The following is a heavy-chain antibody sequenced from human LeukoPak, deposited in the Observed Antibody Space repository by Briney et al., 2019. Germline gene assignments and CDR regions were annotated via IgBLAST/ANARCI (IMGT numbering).Heavy chain of an antibody. Sequence: GGSLRLSCAASGFIFSTYAMSWVRQAPGKGLEWVSAISSSGGYTYYADSVKGRFTISRDNSKNTLYLQMNSLRAEDTAVYYCAKDRGYFDWLSPFDYWGQGTLVTVSS. V-gene: IGHV3-23*01. CDR3: AKDRGYFDWLSPFDY. D-gene: IGHD3-9*01. CDR1: GFIFSTYA. CDR2: ISSSGGYT. J-gene: IGHJ4*02.